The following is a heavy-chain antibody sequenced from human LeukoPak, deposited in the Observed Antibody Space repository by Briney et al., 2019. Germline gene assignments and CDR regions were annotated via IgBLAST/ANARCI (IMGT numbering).Heavy chain of an antibody. CDR2: IKQDGSEK. CDR3: ARRFSSSWYAYYYYYYHMDV. V-gene: IGHV3-7*01. J-gene: IGHJ6*03. Sequence: GGSLRLSCAASGFTFSSYWMSWVRQAPGKGLEWVANIKQDGSEKYYVDSVKGRFTISRDNAKNSLYLQMNSLRAEDTAVYYCARRFSSSWYAYYYYYYHMDVWGKGTTVTVSS. D-gene: IGHD6-13*01. CDR1: GFTFSSYW.